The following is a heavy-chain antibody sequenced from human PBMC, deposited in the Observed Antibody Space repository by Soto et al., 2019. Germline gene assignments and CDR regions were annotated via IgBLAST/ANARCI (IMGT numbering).Heavy chain of an antibody. D-gene: IGHD3-22*01. Sequence: SETLSLTCTVSGGSISSGDYYWSWIRQPPGKGLEWIGYIYYSGSTYYNPSLKSRVTISVDTSNNQFSLKLRSVTAADTAVYYCARRTYESSGYFDYWGQGTLVTVSS. J-gene: IGHJ4*02. CDR3: ARRTYESSGYFDY. V-gene: IGHV4-30-4*01. CDR2: IYYSGST. CDR1: GGSISSGDYY.